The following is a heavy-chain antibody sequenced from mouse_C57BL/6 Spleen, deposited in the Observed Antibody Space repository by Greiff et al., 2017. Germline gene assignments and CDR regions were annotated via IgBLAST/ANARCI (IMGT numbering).Heavy chain of an antibody. CDR2: IWRGGST. J-gene: IGHJ2*01. V-gene: IGHV2-5*01. D-gene: IGHD1-1*01. Sequence: VQLQESGPGLVQPSQSLSITCTVSGFSLTSYGVHWVRQSPGKGLEWLGVIWRGGSTDYNAAFMSRLSITKDNSKSQVFFKMNSLQADDTAIYYCAKEDYGSSYDYFDYWGQGTTLTVSS. CDR1: GFSLTSYG. CDR3: AKEDYGSSYDYFDY.